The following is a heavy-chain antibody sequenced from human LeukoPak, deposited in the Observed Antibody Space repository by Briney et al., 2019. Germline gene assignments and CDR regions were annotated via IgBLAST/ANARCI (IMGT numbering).Heavy chain of an antibody. CDR2: INHSGST. CDR3: ARILRYFDWPRRGYFDY. Sequence: SETLSLTCDVYGASFTGYYWSWLRQPPGKGLEWIGEINHSGSTNYNPSLKSRVTISVDTSKNQFSLKLSSVTAADTAVYYCARILRYFDWPRRGYFDYWGQGTLVTVSS. D-gene: IGHD3-9*01. CDR1: GASFTGYY. J-gene: IGHJ4*02. V-gene: IGHV4-34*01.